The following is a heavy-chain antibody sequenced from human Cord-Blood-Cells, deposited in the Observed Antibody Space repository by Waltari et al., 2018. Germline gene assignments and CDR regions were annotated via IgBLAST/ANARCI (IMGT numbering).Heavy chain of an antibody. CDR1: GYSISSGYY. V-gene: IGHV4-38-2*02. D-gene: IGHD6-6*01. Sequence: QVQLQESGPGLVKPSETLSLTCTVSGYSISSGYYWGWIRQPPGKGLEWIGSIYQSGRTYYNRSLKSRVTISVDTSKNQFSLKLSSGTAADTAVYYCARSYSSSSAFDIWGQGTMVTVSS. CDR2: IYQSGRT. CDR3: ARSYSSSSAFDI. J-gene: IGHJ3*02.